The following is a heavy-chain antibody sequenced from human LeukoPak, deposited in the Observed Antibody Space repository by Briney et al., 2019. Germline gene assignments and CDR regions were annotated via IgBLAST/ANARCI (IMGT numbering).Heavy chain of an antibody. CDR1: GYTFTSYD. J-gene: IGHJ6*02. Sequence: ASVKVSCKASGYTFTSYDINWVRQATGQELEWMGWMNPNSGNTGYAQKFQGRVTMTRNTSISTAYMELSSLRSEDTAVYYCARLYSGYEPYYYYYGMDVWGQGTTVTVSS. CDR2: MNPNSGNT. V-gene: IGHV1-8*01. CDR3: ARLYSGYEPYYYYYGMDV. D-gene: IGHD5-12*01.